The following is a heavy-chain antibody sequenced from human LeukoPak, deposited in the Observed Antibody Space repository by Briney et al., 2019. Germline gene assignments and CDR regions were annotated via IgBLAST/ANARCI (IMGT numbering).Heavy chain of an antibody. V-gene: IGHV3-7*01. CDR1: GFTFSSYW. J-gene: IGHJ5*02. CDR2: IKQDGSEK. CDR3: MTASRSSSWPPPT. D-gene: IGHD6-13*01. Sequence: GGSLRLSCAASGFTFSSYWMTWVRQAPGKGLGWVANIKQDGSEKKYVDSVKGRFTISRDNAKNSLYLQMNSLRAEDTAMYYCMTASRSSSWPPPTWGQGTLVTVSS.